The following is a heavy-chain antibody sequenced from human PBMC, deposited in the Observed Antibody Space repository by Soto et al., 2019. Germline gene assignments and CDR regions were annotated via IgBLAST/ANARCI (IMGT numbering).Heavy chain of an antibody. CDR3: ARGRFIAVAVTGGELYYGMDV. CDR1: GYTFTSYG. CDR2: ISAYNGNT. J-gene: IGHJ6*02. Sequence: ASVKVSCKASGYTFTSYGISWVRQAPGQGLEWMGWISAYNGNTNYAQKLQGRVTMTTDTSTSTAYMELRSLRSDDTAVYYCARGRFIAVAVTGGELYYGMDVWGQGTTVTVSS. V-gene: IGHV1-18*01. D-gene: IGHD6-19*01.